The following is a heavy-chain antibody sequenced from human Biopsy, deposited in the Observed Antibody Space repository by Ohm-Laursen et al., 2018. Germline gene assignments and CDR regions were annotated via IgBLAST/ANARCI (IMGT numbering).Heavy chain of an antibody. D-gene: IGHD1-14*01. Sequence: SDTLSLTCTVSGGSISDYFWSWIRQPAGKGLEWIGQIYTSGITNYNPSLKSRVTMSVDTSKNKFSLRVSSVTAADTAVYYCARDRDRRGWFDPWGQGTLVTVSS. J-gene: IGHJ5*02. CDR3: ARDRDRRGWFDP. CDR1: GGSISDYF. CDR2: IYTSGIT. V-gene: IGHV4-4*07.